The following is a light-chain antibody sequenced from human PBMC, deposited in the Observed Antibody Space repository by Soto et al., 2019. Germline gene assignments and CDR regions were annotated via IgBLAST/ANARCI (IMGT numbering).Light chain of an antibody. CDR2: AAS. Sequence: DIQMTQSPSSLSASVGARVTITCRASQTISKFLNWYQQKPGKAPKLLIYAASGLQSGVPSRFSGSGSGTDFTLTISSLQPEDCASYHCQQSHSPPYTFGQWTKLEIK. J-gene: IGKJ2*01. CDR1: QTISKF. CDR3: QQSHSPPYT. V-gene: IGKV1-39*01.